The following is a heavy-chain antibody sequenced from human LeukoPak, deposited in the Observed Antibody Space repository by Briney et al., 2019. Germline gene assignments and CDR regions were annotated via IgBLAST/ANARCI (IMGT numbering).Heavy chain of an antibody. D-gene: IGHD6-19*01. CDR1: GYTFTSYY. CDR2: INPSGGST. Sequence: ASVKVSCKASGYTFTSYYMPWVRQAPGQGLEWMGMINPSGGSTSYAQKFQGRVTMTRDTSTSTVYMELSSLRSEDTAVYYCARDLVADSSGWRAFDIWGQGTMVTVSS. V-gene: IGHV1-46*01. CDR3: ARDLVADSSGWRAFDI. J-gene: IGHJ3*02.